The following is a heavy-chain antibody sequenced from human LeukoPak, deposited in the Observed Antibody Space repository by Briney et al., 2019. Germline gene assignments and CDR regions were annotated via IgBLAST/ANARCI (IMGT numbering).Heavy chain of an antibody. D-gene: IGHD2-15*01. CDR3: ARGESYCSGGSCHPVNWFDP. CDR1: GGSFSGYY. J-gene: IGHJ5*02. CDR2: INQSGST. Sequence: SETLCLTCAVYGGSFSGYYWSWVRQPPGKGLEWVWEINQSGSTNYNPSLKSRVTISVDTSKNQFSLKLSSVTAADTAVYYCARGESYCSGGSCHPVNWFDPWGQGTLVTVSS. V-gene: IGHV4-34*01.